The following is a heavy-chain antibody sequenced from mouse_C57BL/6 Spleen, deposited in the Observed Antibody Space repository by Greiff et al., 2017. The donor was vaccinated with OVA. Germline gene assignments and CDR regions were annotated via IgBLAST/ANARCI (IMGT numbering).Heavy chain of an antibody. CDR2: ISGGGGNT. V-gene: IGHV5-9*01. Sequence: DVMLVESGGGLVKPGGSLKLSCAASGFTFSSYTMSWVRQTPEKRLEWVATISGGGGNTYYPDSVKGRFTISRDNAKNTLYLQMSSLRSEDTALYYCARRGNYAMDYWGQGTSVTVSS. J-gene: IGHJ4*01. CDR3: ARRGNYAMDY. CDR1: GFTFSSYT.